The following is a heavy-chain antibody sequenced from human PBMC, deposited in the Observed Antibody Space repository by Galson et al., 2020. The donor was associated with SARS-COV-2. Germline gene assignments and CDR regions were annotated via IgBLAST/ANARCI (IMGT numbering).Heavy chain of an antibody. CDR1: GGSISSGGYY. Sequence: SETLSLTCTVSGGSISSGGYYWSWIRQPAGKGLEWIGRIYTTGSTNYNPSLKSRLTISVDTSQNQFSLKLSSVTAADTAVYYCARGTITDFHWYFDLWGRGTLVSVSS. D-gene: IGHD2-21*02. CDR2: IYTTGST. V-gene: IGHV4-61*02. CDR3: ARGTITDFHWYFDL. J-gene: IGHJ2*01.